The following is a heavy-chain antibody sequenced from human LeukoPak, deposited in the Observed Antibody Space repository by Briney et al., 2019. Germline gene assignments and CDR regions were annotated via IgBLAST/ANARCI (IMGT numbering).Heavy chain of an antibody. CDR1: GGSISSGDYY. D-gene: IGHD3-10*01. CDR2: IYYSGST. V-gene: IGHV4-30-4*01. CDR3: AREGHRDKGYYGSGNRPGRAGPNNDY. J-gene: IGHJ4*02. Sequence: SETLSLTCTVSGGSISSGDYYWSWIRQPPGKGLEWIGYIYYSGSTYYNPSLKSRVTISVDTSKNQFSLKLSSVTAADTAVYYCAREGHRDKGYYGSGNRPGRAGPNNDYWGQGTLVTVSS.